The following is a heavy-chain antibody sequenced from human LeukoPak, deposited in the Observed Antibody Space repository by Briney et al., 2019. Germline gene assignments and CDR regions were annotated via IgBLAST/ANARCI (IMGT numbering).Heavy chain of an antibody. J-gene: IGHJ3*02. CDR2: ISYDGSNK. D-gene: IGHD3-22*01. V-gene: IGHV3-30-3*01. Sequence: PGGSLRLSCAASGFTFSNYAMHWVRQAPGKGLEWVAVISYDGSNKYYADSVKGRFTISRDNSKNTLYLQMNSLRAEDTAVYYCARDLYDSSESAFDIWGQGTVVTVSS. CDR3: ARDLYDSSESAFDI. CDR1: GFTFSNYA.